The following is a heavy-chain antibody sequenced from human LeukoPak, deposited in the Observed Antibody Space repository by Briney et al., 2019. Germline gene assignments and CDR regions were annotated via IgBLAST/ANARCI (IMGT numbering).Heavy chain of an antibody. CDR1: GFTFSNYA. V-gene: IGHV3-23*01. D-gene: IGHD1-26*01. CDR3: AKTPTRVGWYFDL. J-gene: IGHJ2*01. CDR2: ISGSSGST. Sequence: PGGSLRLSCAASGFTFSNYAMSWVRQAPGKGLDRISAISGSSGSTYYADSVRGRFTISRDNSKNTLYLQMSSLRVEDTAVYYCAKTPTRVGWYFDLWGRGTLVTVSS.